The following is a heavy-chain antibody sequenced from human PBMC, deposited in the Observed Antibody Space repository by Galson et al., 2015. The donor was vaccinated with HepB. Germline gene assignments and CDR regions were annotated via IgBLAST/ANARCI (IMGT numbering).Heavy chain of an antibody. CDR3: ARSIAAAGLPYYYGMDV. D-gene: IGHD6-13*01. CDR1: GGSISSYY. Sequence: SETLSLTCTVSGGSISSYYWSWIRQPPGKGLEWIGYIYYRGNTNYNPSLRSRVTISVDTSKNQFSLKLSSVTAADTAVYYCARSIAAAGLPYYYGMDVRGRGTTVTVSS. V-gene: IGHV4-59*01. CDR2: IYYRGNT. J-gene: IGHJ6*02.